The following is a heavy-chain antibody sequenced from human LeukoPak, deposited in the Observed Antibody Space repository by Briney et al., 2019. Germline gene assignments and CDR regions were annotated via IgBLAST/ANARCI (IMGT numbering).Heavy chain of an antibody. CDR2: MYYSGST. V-gene: IGHV4-39*07. D-gene: IGHD1-1*01. Sequence: SETLSLTCTVSGGSISSSSYYWGWIRQPPGKGLEWIGSMYYSGSTYYNPSLKSRVTMSVDTSKNQFSLKVSSVTAADTAVYYCARDQLELFDYWGQGTPVTVSS. CDR3: ARDQLELFDY. J-gene: IGHJ4*02. CDR1: GGSISSSSYY.